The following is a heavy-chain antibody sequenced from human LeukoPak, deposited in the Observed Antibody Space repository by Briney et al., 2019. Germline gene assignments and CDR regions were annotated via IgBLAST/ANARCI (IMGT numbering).Heavy chain of an antibody. D-gene: IGHD1-26*01. CDR2: TYFRSKWYN. V-gene: IGHV6-1*01. J-gene: IGHJ3*02. Sequence: SQTLSLTCAISGDSVSSNGAAWNWIRQSPSRGLEWLGGTYFRSKWYNDYAGSVQGRITINPDTSKNQFSLQLNSVTPEDTAVYYCARDRKASGSYYAFDIWGQGTMVTVSS. CDR3: ARDRKASGSYYAFDI. CDR1: GDSVSSNGAA.